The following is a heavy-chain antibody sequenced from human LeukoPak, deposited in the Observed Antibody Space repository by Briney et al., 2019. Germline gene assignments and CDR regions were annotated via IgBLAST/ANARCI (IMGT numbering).Heavy chain of an antibody. Sequence: PSETLSLTCTVSGASISSGGYYWRWLRQHPGKGLEWIGYIYNSGSTYYNPSLKSRITISVDTSQNQFSLKLSSVTAADTAVYYCARAYSPSSLYFDYWGQGTLVTVSS. J-gene: IGHJ4*02. CDR1: GASISSGGYY. CDR3: ARAYSPSSLYFDY. V-gene: IGHV4-31*03. CDR2: IYNSGST. D-gene: IGHD6-6*01.